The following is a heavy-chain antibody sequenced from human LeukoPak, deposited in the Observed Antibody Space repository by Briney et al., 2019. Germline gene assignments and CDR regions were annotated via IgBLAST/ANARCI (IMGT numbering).Heavy chain of an antibody. CDR3: ARVVWGYFDY. Sequence: SETLSLTCTVSGYSISSGYYWGWIRQPPGKGLKWIGRIYASGSTNYNPSLKSRVTISVDTSKNQFSLKLSSVTAADTAVYYCARVVWGYFDYWGQGTLVTVSS. V-gene: IGHV4-38-2*02. D-gene: IGHD3-16*01. CDR2: IYASGST. J-gene: IGHJ4*02. CDR1: GYSISSGYY.